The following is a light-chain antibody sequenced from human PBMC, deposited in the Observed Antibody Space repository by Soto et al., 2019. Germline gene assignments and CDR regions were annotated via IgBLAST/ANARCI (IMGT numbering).Light chain of an antibody. V-gene: IGKV1-27*01. J-gene: IGKJ4*01. CDR3: QKYNSAPLP. Sequence: DVQMTQSPSSLSAFVGDRVTITCRASQGIAPYLAWFQQKPGKVPKLLIYATSTLQSGVPSRFSGSGSGTVFTLTISSLQPEDVATYYCQKYNSAPLPFGGGTKVEIK. CDR1: QGIAPY. CDR2: ATS.